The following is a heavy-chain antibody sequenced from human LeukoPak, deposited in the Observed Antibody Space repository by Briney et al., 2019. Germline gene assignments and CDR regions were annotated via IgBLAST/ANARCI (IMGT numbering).Heavy chain of an antibody. Sequence: GGSLRLSCAASGFTFSIYTMNWDRQAPGKGLEWVSTISDRGTTYYADSVKGRFTVSRDNSKNALYLQMNSLRAEDTAVYYCAKGPLSGGAYDFDYWGQGALVTVSS. D-gene: IGHD5-12*01. CDR3: AKGPLSGGAYDFDY. CDR2: ISDRGTT. J-gene: IGHJ4*02. V-gene: IGHV3-23*01. CDR1: GFTFSIYT.